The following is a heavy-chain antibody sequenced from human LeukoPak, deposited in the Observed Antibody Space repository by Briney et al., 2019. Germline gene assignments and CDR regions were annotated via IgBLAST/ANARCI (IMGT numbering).Heavy chain of an antibody. CDR2: ISSSSSTI. Sequence: GGSLRLSCAASGFTFSSYSINWVRQAPGKGLEWVSYISSSSSTIYYADSVKGRFTISRDNSKNTLYLQMNGLRAEDTAVYYCAKARARYYDILTGYSGAGFDYWGQGTLVTVSS. J-gene: IGHJ4*02. V-gene: IGHV3-48*01. CDR3: AKARARYYDILTGYSGAGFDY. D-gene: IGHD3-9*01. CDR1: GFTFSSYS.